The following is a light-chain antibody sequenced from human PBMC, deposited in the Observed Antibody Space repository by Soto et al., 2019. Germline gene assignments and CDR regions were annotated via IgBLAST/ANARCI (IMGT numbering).Light chain of an antibody. V-gene: IGKV3-20*01. CDR1: QSVSSSY. J-gene: IGKJ2*01. CDR3: QQYGSSPRYT. Sequence: EIVLTQSPGTLSLSPGERATLSCRASQSVSSSYLAWYQQKPGQAPRLLIYGASSRATGIPDRFSGSGSGKDFPLTISRLEPEDFAVYYCQQYGSSPRYTFGQGTKLEIK. CDR2: GAS.